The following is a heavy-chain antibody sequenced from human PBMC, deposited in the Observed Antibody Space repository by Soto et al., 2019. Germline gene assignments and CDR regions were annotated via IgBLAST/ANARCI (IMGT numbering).Heavy chain of an antibody. CDR1: GGSISSGGYY. CDR2: SYYSVST. V-gene: IGHV4-31*03. CDR3: ARVFSDSSSFFDP. D-gene: IGHD6-13*01. Sequence: QVQLQESGPGLVKPSQTLSLTCTVSGGSISSGGYYWSWSRQHPGKGLEWIGYSYYSVSTYYNPSLKSRVTISVDTSKNQFSLKLSSVTAADTAVYYCARVFSDSSSFFDPWGQGTLVTVSS. J-gene: IGHJ5*02.